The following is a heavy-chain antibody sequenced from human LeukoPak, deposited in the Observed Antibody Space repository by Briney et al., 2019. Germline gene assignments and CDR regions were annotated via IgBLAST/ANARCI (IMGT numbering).Heavy chain of an antibody. Sequence: ASVKVSCKASGYTFTGYYMHWVRLAPRQGLEWMGWINPNSGGTNYAQKFQGWVTMTRDTSISTAYMELSRLRSDDTAVYYCARAYYDSSGSYYYFDYWGQGPLVTVSS. CDR1: GYTFTGYY. D-gene: IGHD3-22*01. J-gene: IGHJ4*02. V-gene: IGHV1-2*04. CDR3: ARAYYDSSGSYYYFDY. CDR2: INPNSGGT.